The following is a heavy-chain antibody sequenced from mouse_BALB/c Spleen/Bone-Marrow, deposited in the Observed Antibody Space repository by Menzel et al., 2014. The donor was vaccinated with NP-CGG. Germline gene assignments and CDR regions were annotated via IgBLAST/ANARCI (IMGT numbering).Heavy chain of an antibody. D-gene: IGHD2-1*01. Sequence: QVQLQQSGAELMKPGASMKISCKATGYTFSSYWIEWVKQRPGHGLEWIGEILPGGGSTNYNEQFKGKATFTADASSSTAYMELSSLTSEDSAVYYCARFYYGNPAGYFDYWGQGTTLTVSS. CDR3: ARFYYGNPAGYFDY. J-gene: IGHJ2*01. CDR2: ILPGGGST. V-gene: IGHV1-9*01. CDR1: GYTFSSYW.